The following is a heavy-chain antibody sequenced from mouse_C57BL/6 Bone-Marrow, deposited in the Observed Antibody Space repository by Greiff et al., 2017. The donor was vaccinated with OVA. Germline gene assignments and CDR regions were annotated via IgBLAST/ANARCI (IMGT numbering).Heavy chain of an antibody. CDR1: GYSITSDY. Sequence: DVQLQESGPGLAKPSQTLSLTCSVTGYSITSDYWNWIRQFPGNNLEYMGYISYSGSTYYNPSLISRISITRATSKNQSYLQLNSVTTKDTATCYCARYEWYFDYWGQGTTLTVSS. D-gene: IGHD1-3*01. J-gene: IGHJ2*01. CDR3: ARYEWYFDY. V-gene: IGHV3-8*01. CDR2: ISYSGST.